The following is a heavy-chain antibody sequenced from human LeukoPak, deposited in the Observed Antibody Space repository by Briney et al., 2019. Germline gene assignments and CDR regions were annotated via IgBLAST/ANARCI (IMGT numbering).Heavy chain of an antibody. D-gene: IGHD3-10*01. CDR3: ARRGGSGRSSDY. V-gene: IGHV4-4*07. CDR2: IYTSGST. Sequence: SETLSLTCTVSGGSISSYYWSWIRQPAGKGLEWIGRIYTSGSTNYNPSLKSRVTISVDTSKNQFSLKVSSVTAADTAVYYCARRGGSGRSSDYWGQGTLVTVSS. J-gene: IGHJ4*02. CDR1: GGSISSYY.